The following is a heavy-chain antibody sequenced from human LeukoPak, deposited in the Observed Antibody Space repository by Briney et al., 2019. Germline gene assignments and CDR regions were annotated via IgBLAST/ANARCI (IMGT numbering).Heavy chain of an antibody. CDR3: AKVGGSGSYFPDY. Sequence: PGGSLRLSCAASGFTFSSYAMSWVRQAPGKGLEWVSAISANAASTYNADSVKGRFTISRDNSRNTVYLQMNSLRAEDTAVYYCAKVGGSGSYFPDYWGQGTLVTVSP. V-gene: IGHV3-23*01. CDR2: ISANAAST. CDR1: GFTFSSYA. D-gene: IGHD3-10*01. J-gene: IGHJ4*02.